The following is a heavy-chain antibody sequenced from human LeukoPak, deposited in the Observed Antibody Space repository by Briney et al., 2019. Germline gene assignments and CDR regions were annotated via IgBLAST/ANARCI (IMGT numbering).Heavy chain of an antibody. CDR3: ARGDIVVVPAAMDY. D-gene: IGHD2-2*01. J-gene: IGHJ4*02. CDR1: GFTFSDYY. Sequence: GGSLRLSCAASGFTFSDYYMSWICQAPGKGLEWVSYISSSGSTIYYADSVKGRFTTSRDNAKNSLYLQMNSLRAEDTAVYYCARGDIVVVPAAMDYWGQGTLVTVSS. CDR2: ISSSGSTI. V-gene: IGHV3-11*04.